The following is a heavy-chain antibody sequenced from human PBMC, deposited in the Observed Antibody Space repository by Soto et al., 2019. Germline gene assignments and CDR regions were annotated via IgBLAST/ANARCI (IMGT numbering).Heavy chain of an antibody. V-gene: IGHV4-4*02. J-gene: IGHJ4*02. D-gene: IGHD1-7*01. CDR1: GGSFTSNNW. Sequence: SETLSLTCAVSGGSFTSNNWWTCVRQPPGQGLEWIGEIYRTGSTNYNPSLKSRVTISLDKSENQFSLKVTSLTAADTAVYYCASRAPGTSVDYWGQGTLVTVSS. CDR3: ASRAPGTSVDY. CDR2: IYRTGST.